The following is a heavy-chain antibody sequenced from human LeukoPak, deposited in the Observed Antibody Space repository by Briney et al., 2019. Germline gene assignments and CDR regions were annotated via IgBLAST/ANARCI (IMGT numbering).Heavy chain of an antibody. Sequence: GGSLRLSCAASGFTFSSYGMHWVRQAPGKGLEWVAVIWYDGSNKYYADSVKGRFAISRDNSKSTLYLQMNSLRAEDTAVYYCARDSSGWSLDYWGQGTLVTVSS. V-gene: IGHV3-33*01. CDR3: ARDSSGWSLDY. D-gene: IGHD6-19*01. CDR1: GFTFSSYG. J-gene: IGHJ4*02. CDR2: IWYDGSNK.